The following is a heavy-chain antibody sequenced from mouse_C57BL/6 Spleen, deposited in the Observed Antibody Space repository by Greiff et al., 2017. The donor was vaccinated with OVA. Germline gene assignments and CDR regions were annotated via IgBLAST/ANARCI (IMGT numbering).Heavy chain of an antibody. J-gene: IGHJ1*03. D-gene: IGHD1-1*01. CDR1: GYTFTSYW. CDR2: IDPSDSET. Sequence: QVQLQQPGAELVRPGSSVKLSCKASGYTFTSYWMHWVKQRPIQGLEWIGNIDPSDSETHYNQKFKDKATLTVDKSSSTAYMQLSSLTSEDSAVYYCARSGYGSSGPYWYFDVWGTGTTVTVSS. V-gene: IGHV1-52*01. CDR3: ARSGYGSSGPYWYFDV.